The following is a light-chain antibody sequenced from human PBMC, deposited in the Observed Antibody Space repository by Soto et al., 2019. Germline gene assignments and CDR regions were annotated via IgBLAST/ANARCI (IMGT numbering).Light chain of an antibody. CDR1: QSVSSN. CDR2: GAS. J-gene: IGKJ4*01. CDR3: QHYNKWPLT. V-gene: IGKV3-15*01. Sequence: EIVLTQSPATLSVSPGERATLSCRASQSVSSNLAWYQQKPGQAPRLVIYGASTRATGIPARSSGSGSGTEFTLTLSSLQSEDFAVYYCQHYNKWPLTFGGGAKVEIK.